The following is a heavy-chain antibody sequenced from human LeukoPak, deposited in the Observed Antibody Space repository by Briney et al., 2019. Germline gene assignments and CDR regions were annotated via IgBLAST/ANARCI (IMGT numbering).Heavy chain of an antibody. V-gene: IGHV3-20*04. Sequence: PGGSLRLSCTASGFTFEDYGMSWVRQAPGKGLEWVSGISWNSATMVFAGSVRGRFTISRDNAKNSLYLQMNSLRADDTALYYCAKGGHSSSPYNHMDVWGQGTTVTVSS. J-gene: IGHJ6*02. D-gene: IGHD3-22*01. CDR3: AKGGHSSSPYNHMDV. CDR2: ISWNSATM. CDR1: GFTFEDYG.